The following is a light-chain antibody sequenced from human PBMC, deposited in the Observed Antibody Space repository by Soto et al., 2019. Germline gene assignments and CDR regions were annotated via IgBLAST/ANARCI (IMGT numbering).Light chain of an antibody. CDR3: QQYGGSPRT. CDR2: GAS. CDR1: QSISSNF. V-gene: IGKV3-20*01. J-gene: IGKJ1*01. Sequence: EIVLTQSPGTLSLSPGEGATLSCRASQSISSNFLAWYQQKRGQAPRLIIHGASNRETGIPDRFSGSGSGTEFTRTITRLEPEDFAVYYCQQYGGSPRTFGQGTKV.